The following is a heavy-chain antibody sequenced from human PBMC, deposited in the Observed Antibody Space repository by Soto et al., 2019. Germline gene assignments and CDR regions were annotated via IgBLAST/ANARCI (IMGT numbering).Heavy chain of an antibody. CDR1: AFTFSNYY. J-gene: IGHJ4*02. Sequence: HPGGSLRLSCAASAFTFSNYYMSWFRQAPGKGLEWLANIKEDGSDKYYVDSVKGRFTISRDNAENSLYLQMNSLRAEDTAVYYCATVRAAAGKPNYWGQGTLVTVSS. V-gene: IGHV3-7*01. CDR2: IKEDGSDK. CDR3: ATVRAAAGKPNY. D-gene: IGHD6-13*01.